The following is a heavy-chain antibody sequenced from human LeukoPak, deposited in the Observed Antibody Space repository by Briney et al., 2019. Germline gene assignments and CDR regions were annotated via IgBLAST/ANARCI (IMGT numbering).Heavy chain of an antibody. CDR3: AAAKGYCTTGVCYPWVRPEY. V-gene: IGHV4-59*01. CDR2: IYYSGNT. J-gene: IGHJ4*02. CDR1: GDSIINYY. Sequence: PSETLSHTCTVSGDSIINYYWTWLRQPPGKGLEWIGYIYYSGNTNYNLSLKSRGTISIDTSKNQFSLKLSSVTAADTAVYYCAAAKGYCTTGVCYPWVRPEYWGQGTRVTVSS. D-gene: IGHD2-8*01.